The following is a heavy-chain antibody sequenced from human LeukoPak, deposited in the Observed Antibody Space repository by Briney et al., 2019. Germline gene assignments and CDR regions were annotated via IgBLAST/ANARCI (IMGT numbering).Heavy chain of an antibody. J-gene: IGHJ6*02. CDR2: IXYSGST. D-gene: IGHD3-10*01. CDR3: ARVIGFGELFYYYYGMDV. Sequence: XEWXXYIXYSGSTNYNPSLKSRVTISVDTSKNQFSPKLSSVTAADTAVYYCARVIGFGELFYYYYGMDVWGQGTTVTVSS. V-gene: IGHV4-59*01.